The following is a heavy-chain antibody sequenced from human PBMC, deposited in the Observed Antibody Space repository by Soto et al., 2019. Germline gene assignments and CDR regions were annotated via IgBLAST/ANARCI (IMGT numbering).Heavy chain of an antibody. CDR3: AREGSGSYLADYYYYGMDV. Sequence: SETLSLTCTVSGGSISSGGYYWSWIRQHPGKGLEWIGYIYYSGSTYYNPSLKSRVTISVDTSKNQFSLKLSSVTAADTAVYYCAREGSGSYLADYYYYGMDVWGQGTTVS. CDR1: GGSISSGGYY. CDR2: IYYSGST. D-gene: IGHD3-10*01. V-gene: IGHV4-31*03. J-gene: IGHJ6*02.